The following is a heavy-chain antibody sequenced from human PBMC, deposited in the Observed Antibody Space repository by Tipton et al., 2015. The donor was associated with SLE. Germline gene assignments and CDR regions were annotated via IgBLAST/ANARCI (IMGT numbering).Heavy chain of an antibody. CDR1: GGSIRSGGYS. J-gene: IGHJ4*02. Sequence: TLSLTCAVSGGSIRSGGYSWTWVRQSPGKGLGWIGYVYHGVKTSYNPSLKSRVTISTDKSKNQFSLNLRSVTAADTAVYYCARDEPDGDSSGIPGDYWGQGTLVTVSS. CDR2: VYHGVKT. V-gene: IGHV4-30-2*06. CDR3: ARDEPDGDSSGIPGDY. D-gene: IGHD3-22*01.